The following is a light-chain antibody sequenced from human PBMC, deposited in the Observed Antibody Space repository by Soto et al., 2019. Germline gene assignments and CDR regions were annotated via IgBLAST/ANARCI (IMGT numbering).Light chain of an antibody. CDR3: HYYDKWPPGT. Sequence: EIVLTQSPGTLSLSPGERATLACRASQSVSSSYLAWYQQKPGQPPRLLFYGASSRATGIPDRFSGSKSGTEFTLTISSLQPEDFAVYYCHYYDKWPPGTFGQGTKVDIK. J-gene: IGKJ1*01. CDR2: GAS. CDR1: QSVSSSY. V-gene: IGKV3-20*01.